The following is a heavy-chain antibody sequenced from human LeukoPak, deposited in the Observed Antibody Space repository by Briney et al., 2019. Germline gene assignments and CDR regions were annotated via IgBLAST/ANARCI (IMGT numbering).Heavy chain of an antibody. D-gene: IGHD2-2*01. CDR3: ATYCSSTSCPAEYYYYGMDV. CDR1: GGTFSSYA. CDR2: IIPIFGTA. J-gene: IGHJ6*02. Sequence: ASAKVSCKASGGTFSSYAISWVRQAPGQGLEWMGGIIPIFGTANYAQKFQGRVTITADESTSTAYMELSSLRSEDTAVYYCATYCSSTSCPAEYYYYGMDVWGQGTTVTVSS. V-gene: IGHV1-69*13.